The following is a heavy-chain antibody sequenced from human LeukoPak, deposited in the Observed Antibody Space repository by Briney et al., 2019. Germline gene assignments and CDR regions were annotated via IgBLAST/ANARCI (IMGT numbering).Heavy chain of an antibody. CDR3: ARGSGIITGIDE. CDR1: GFTFSSHW. V-gene: IGHV3-74*01. CDR2: IKDDGSHT. J-gene: IGHJ4*02. D-gene: IGHD6-25*01. Sequence: GGSLRLSCAASGFTFSSHWMHWVRHAPGKGLVWVSRIKDDGSHTNYADSVKGRFTISRDNAKNTLSLQMNSLRAEDTAVYYCARGSGIITGIDEWGQGTLVTVSS.